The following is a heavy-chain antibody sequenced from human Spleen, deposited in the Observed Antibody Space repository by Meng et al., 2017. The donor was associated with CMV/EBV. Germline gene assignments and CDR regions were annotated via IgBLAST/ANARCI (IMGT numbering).Heavy chain of an antibody. CDR3: ARRGGVEWLLSF. CDR2: INPSGGRT. J-gene: IGHJ4*02. V-gene: IGHV1-46*01. Sequence: SCKASGNTFTDYDMHWARKAPGKGLEWMGIINPSGGRTTYAQKFQGRVTMTRDTSTSTVYMELTSLRSDDTAVYYCARRGGVEWLLSFWGQGTLVTVSS. CDR1: GNTFTDYD. D-gene: IGHD3-3*01.